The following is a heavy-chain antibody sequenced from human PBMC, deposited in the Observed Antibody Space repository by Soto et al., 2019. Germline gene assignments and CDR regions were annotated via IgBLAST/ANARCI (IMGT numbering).Heavy chain of an antibody. J-gene: IGHJ6*02. Sequence: GESLNLSCTGSGYSFTRYWIGWVRQMPGKGLEWMGIIYPGDSDTRYSPSFQGQVTISADKSITTAYLQWSGLKASDTAMYYCARWGSSTLYYAMDVWGQGTPVTVS. D-gene: IGHD2-2*01. CDR3: ARWGSSTLYYAMDV. CDR2: IYPGDSDT. CDR1: GYSFTRYW. V-gene: IGHV5-51*01.